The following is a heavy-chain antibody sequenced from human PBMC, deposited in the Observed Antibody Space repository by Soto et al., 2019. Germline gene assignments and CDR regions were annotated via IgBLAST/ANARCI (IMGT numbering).Heavy chain of an antibody. CDR2: ISYDGSNK. CDR3: ACEVGDYDSSGSFDY. D-gene: IGHD3-22*01. CDR1: GFTFSSYA. J-gene: IGHJ4*02. Sequence: QVQLVESGGGVVQPGRSLRLSCAASGFTFSSYAMHWVRQAPGKGLEWVAVISYDGSNKYYADSVKGRFTISRDNSKNTLYLQMNSLRAEDTAVCYCACEVGDYDSSGSFDYWGQGTLFTVSS. V-gene: IGHV3-30-3*01.